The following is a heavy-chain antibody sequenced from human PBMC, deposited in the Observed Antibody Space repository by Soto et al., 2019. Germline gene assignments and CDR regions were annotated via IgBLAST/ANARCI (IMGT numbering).Heavy chain of an antibody. CDR2: ISGSGSST. J-gene: IGHJ1*01. V-gene: IGHV3-23*01. D-gene: IGHD3-3*01. Sequence: GGSLRLSCAASTSTFSNYAMTWVRQAPGKGLEWVSAISGSGSSTHYADSVKGRFFISRDNSKNTLYVQMNRLSAEDTAIYYCVRVRGFFEWLDWGQGTLVTVSS. CDR1: TSTFSNYA. CDR3: VRVRGFFEWLD.